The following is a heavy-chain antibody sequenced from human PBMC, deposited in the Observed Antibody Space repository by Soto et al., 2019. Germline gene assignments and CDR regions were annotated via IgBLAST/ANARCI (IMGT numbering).Heavy chain of an antibody. Sequence: GSLRLSCAASGFMFSIYEMNWVRQAPGKGLEWVSYISSGGINIHYADSVKGRFTISRDNAKNSLYLQMDNLRAEDTAVYYCARDHPNRNYGTCFDYWGQGTPVTVSS. CDR2: ISSGGINI. V-gene: IGHV3-48*03. J-gene: IGHJ4*02. CDR1: GFMFSIYE. CDR3: ARDHPNRNYGTCFDY. D-gene: IGHD1-7*01.